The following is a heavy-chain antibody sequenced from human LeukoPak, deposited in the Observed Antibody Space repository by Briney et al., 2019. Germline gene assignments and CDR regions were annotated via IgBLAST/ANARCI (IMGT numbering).Heavy chain of an antibody. CDR2: IGTAGDT. CDR3: ARANPTEGFDP. CDR1: GFTFSSYD. Sequence: QSGGSLRLSCAASGFTFSSYDMHWVRQATGKGLEWVSAIGTAGDTYYPGSVKGRFTISRENAKNSLYLQMNSLRAGDTAVYYCARANPTEGFDPWGQGTLVTVSS. V-gene: IGHV3-13*01. J-gene: IGHJ5*02.